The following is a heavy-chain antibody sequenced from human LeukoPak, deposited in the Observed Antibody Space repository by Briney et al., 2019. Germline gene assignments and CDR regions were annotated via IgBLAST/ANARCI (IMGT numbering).Heavy chain of an antibody. CDR3: TRVVSVASYYFDY. V-gene: IGHV3-11*06. CDR2: ISSSSSYT. Sequence: GGSLRLSCAASGFTFSDYYMSWIRQAPGKGLEWISYISSSSSYTLYADSVKGRFTISRDNAKNSLYLQMNSLRAEDTAVYYCTRVVSVASYYFDYWGQGTLVAVSS. D-gene: IGHD6-19*01. CDR1: GFTFSDYY. J-gene: IGHJ4*02.